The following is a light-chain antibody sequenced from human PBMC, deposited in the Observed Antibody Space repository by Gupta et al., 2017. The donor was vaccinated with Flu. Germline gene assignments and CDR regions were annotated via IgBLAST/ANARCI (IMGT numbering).Light chain of an antibody. CDR2: DVS. Sequence: TSSDVGGYNYVSWYQQHPGKVPKLMIYDVSHRPSGVSDRLSGSKSGNTASLTISGLQAKDEADYYCSSYTSSSTYVFGTGTKVTVL. J-gene: IGLJ1*01. V-gene: IGLV2-14*04. CDR3: SSYTSSSTYV. CDR1: SSDVGGYNY.